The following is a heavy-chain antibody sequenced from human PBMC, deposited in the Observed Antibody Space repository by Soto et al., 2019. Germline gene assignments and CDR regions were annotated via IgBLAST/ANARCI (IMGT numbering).Heavy chain of an antibody. V-gene: IGHV1-69*13. CDR2: IIPIFGTA. D-gene: IGHD2-2*01. J-gene: IGHJ5*02. Sequence: GASVKVSCKASGGTFSSYAISWVRQAPGQGLEWMGGIIPIFGTANYAQKFQGRVTITADESTSTAYMELSSLRSEDTAVYYCAISLGYCSSTSCYYWFDPWGQGTLVTVSS. CDR1: GGTFSSYA. CDR3: AISLGYCSSTSCYYWFDP.